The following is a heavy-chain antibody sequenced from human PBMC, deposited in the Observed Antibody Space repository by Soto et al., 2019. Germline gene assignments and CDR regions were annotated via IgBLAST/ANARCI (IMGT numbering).Heavy chain of an antibody. D-gene: IGHD6-19*01. CDR3: ARDRAPYSSGWYYFDY. Sequence: ASVKVSCKASGGTFSSYTISWVRQAPGQGLEWMGRIIPILGIANYAQKFQGRVTITAEKSTSTAYMELSSLRSEDPAVYYCARDRAPYSSGWYYFDYWGQGTLVTVSS. J-gene: IGHJ4*02. CDR1: GGTFSSYT. V-gene: IGHV1-69*04. CDR2: IIPILGIA.